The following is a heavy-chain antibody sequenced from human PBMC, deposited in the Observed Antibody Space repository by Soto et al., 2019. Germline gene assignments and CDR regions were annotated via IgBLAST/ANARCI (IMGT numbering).Heavy chain of an antibody. CDR2: ISAYNGNT. D-gene: IGHD6-19*01. V-gene: IGHV1-18*01. Sequence: QVQLVQSGAEVKKPGASVKVSCRASGYTFTSYVIIWVRQAPGQGLERMGWISAYNGNTNFAQKLQGRVAMTTDTSTSIAYMELRSLRSDDTAVYYCARVVATVAGPYGMDVWGQGTTVTVSS. CDR1: GYTFTSYV. J-gene: IGHJ6*02. CDR3: ARVVATVAGPYGMDV.